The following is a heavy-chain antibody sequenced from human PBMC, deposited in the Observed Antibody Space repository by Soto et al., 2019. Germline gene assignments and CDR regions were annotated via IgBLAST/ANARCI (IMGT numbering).Heavy chain of an antibody. D-gene: IGHD3-10*01. CDR1: GGSISSSSYY. Sequence: QLQLQESGPGLVKPSETLSLTCTVSGGSISSSSYYWGWIRQPPGKGLEWIGSIYYSGSTYYNPSLKSRVTISVDTSKNQFSLKLSSVTAADTAVYYCARLPPWRWFGEYYFDYWGQGTLVTVSS. V-gene: IGHV4-39*01. CDR3: ARLPPWRWFGEYYFDY. J-gene: IGHJ4*02. CDR2: IYYSGST.